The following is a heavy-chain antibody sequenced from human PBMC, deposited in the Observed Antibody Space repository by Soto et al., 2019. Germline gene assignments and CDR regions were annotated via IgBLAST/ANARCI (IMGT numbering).Heavy chain of an antibody. V-gene: IGHV3-7*03. Sequence: EVQLVESGGGLVQPGGSLRLSCAASGFTFSSYWMSWVRQAPVEGLEWVANIKQDGSEEYYVDSVKGRFTISRDNAKNSLYLPMNSLRAEDTAVYYCARGSSSWYFSGSYYGMDVWGQGTTVTVSS. D-gene: IGHD6-13*01. J-gene: IGHJ6*02. CDR1: GFTFSSYW. CDR3: ARGSSSWYFSGSYYGMDV. CDR2: IKQDGSEE.